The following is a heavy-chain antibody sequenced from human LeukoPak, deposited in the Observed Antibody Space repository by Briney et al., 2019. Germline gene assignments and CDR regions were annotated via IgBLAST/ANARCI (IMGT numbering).Heavy chain of an antibody. V-gene: IGHV4-30-4*01. Sequence: PSETLSLTCTVSGGSISSGDYYWRWIRQPPGKGLEWIGYIYYSGSTYYNPSLKSRVTISVDTSKNQFSLKLSSVTAADTAVYYCARLVAAGGYFDYWGQGTLVTVSS. CDR1: GGSISSGDYY. CDR2: IYYSGST. D-gene: IGHD6-13*01. J-gene: IGHJ4*02. CDR3: ARLVAAGGYFDY.